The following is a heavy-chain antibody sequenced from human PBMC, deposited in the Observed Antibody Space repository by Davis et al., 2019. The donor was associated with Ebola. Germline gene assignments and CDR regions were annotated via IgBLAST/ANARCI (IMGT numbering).Heavy chain of an antibody. CDR3: ARDFSGYGDY. D-gene: IGHD5-12*01. J-gene: IGHJ4*02. V-gene: IGHV3-30-3*01. Sequence: GGSLRLSCAASGFTFSSYAMHWVRLAPGKGLEWVAVISYDGNNEYYADSVKGRFTISRDNAKNSLYLQMNSLRAEDTAVYYCARDFSGYGDYWGQGTLVTVSS. CDR2: ISYDGNNE. CDR1: GFTFSSYA.